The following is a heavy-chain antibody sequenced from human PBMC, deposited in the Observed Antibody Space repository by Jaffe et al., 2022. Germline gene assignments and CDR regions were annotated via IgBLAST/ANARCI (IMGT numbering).Heavy chain of an antibody. V-gene: IGHV4-34*01. Sequence: QVQLQQWGAGLLKPSETLSLTCAVYGGSFSGYYWSWIRQPPGKGLEWIGEINHSGSTNYNPSLKSRVTISVDTSKNQFSLKLSSVTAADTAVYYCARTFSNWGSMYYWGQGTLVTVSS. CDR1: GGSFSGYY. D-gene: IGHD7-27*01. CDR2: INHSGST. CDR3: ARTFSNWGSMYY. J-gene: IGHJ4*02.